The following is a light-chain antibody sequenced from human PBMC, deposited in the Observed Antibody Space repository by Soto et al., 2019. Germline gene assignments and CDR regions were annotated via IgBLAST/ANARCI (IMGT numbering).Light chain of an antibody. Sequence: QSESIEVRVTITCRASQSISSWLAWYQQKPGKAPKLLIYDASSLESGVPSRFSGSGSGTDFSLTISILEPEDSAVYSSQQWGSSPTTFAGGT. CDR1: QSISSW. CDR3: QQWGSSPTT. V-gene: IGKV1-5*01. J-gene: IGKJ4*01. CDR2: DAS.